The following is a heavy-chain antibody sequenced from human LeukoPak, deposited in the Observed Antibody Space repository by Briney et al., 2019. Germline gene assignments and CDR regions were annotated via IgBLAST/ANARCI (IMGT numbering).Heavy chain of an antibody. J-gene: IGHJ3*01. CDR2: TYYRSKWFN. D-gene: IGHD6-19*01. CDR1: GDSVSIKSAA. CDR3: ARDRIAVTGSRWDAFDV. Sequence: SQTLSPTCAMSGDSVSIKSAAWNWIRQSPSSGLEWLGRTYYRSKWFNDYAVSVKSPITFNPDTSKNQFSLQLNSVTPEDTAVYYCARDRIAVTGSRWDAFDVWGQGTMVTVSS. V-gene: IGHV6-1*01.